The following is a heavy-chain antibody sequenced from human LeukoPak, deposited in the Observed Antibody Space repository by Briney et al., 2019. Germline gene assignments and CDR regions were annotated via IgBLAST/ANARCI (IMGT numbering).Heavy chain of an antibody. J-gene: IGHJ4*02. CDR2: IYYSGRT. V-gene: IGHV4-31*03. CDR3: ARARQPERVYFDY. D-gene: IGHD1-1*01. CDR1: GGSISSGGYY. Sequence: SQTLSLTCTVSGGSISSGGYYWSWIRQHPGKGLEWLGYIYYSGRTYYNPSLKSRVTISVDTSKNQFSLKLSSVTAADTAVYYCARARQPERVYFDYWGQGTLVTVSS.